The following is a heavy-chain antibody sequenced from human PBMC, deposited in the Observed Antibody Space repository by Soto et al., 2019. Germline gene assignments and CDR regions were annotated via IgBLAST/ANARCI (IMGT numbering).Heavy chain of an antibody. D-gene: IGHD6-6*01. CDR3: ATRAPPTRRDY. V-gene: IGHV3-48*03. Sequence: LRLSCAASGFTFSSYEMNWVRQAPGKGLEWVSYISSSGSTIYYADSVKGRFTISRDNAKNSLYLQMNSLRAEDTAVYYCATRAPPTRRDYWGQGTLVTVSS. CDR1: GFTFSSYE. J-gene: IGHJ4*02. CDR2: ISSSGSTI.